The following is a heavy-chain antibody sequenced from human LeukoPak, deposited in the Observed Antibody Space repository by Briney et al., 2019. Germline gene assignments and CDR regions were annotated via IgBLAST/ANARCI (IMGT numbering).Heavy chain of an antibody. D-gene: IGHD6-6*01. CDR2: ISYDGSNK. CDR1: GFTFSSYG. Sequence: PGGSLRLSCAASGFTFSSYGMHWVSQAPGKGLEWVAVISYDGSNKYYADSVKGRFTISRDNSKNTLYLQMNSLRAEDTAVYYCAKDPFIAARPTYFDYWGQGTLVTVSS. J-gene: IGHJ4*02. V-gene: IGHV3-30*18. CDR3: AKDPFIAARPTYFDY.